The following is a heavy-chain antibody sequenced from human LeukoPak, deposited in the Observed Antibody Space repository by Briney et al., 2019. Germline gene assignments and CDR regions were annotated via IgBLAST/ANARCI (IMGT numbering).Heavy chain of an antibody. CDR1: GFTFGSYA. CDR2: ISGSGGST. Sequence: GGSLRLSCAASGFTFGSYAMSWVRQAPGKGLEWVSAISGSGGSTYYADSVKGRFTLSRDNSKNTLYLQMNSLRAEDTAVYYCAKALWYSGSYSPHNYFDYWGQGTLVTVSS. V-gene: IGHV3-23*01. J-gene: IGHJ4*02. CDR3: AKALWYSGSYSPHNYFDY. D-gene: IGHD1-26*01.